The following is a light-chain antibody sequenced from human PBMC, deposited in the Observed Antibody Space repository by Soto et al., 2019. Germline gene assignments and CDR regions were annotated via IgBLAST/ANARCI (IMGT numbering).Light chain of an antibody. CDR2: GAS. J-gene: IGKJ5*01. Sequence: IVLTQSPGTLSLSPGESATLSCRASQTISTTYLSWFQRKPGQTPRLLISGASNRASGIPDRFSGSGSGRDFTLTISRLQSEDFAVYFCQHYGGSGITFGQGTLLEIE. CDR3: QHYGGSGIT. CDR1: QTISTTY. V-gene: IGKV3-20*01.